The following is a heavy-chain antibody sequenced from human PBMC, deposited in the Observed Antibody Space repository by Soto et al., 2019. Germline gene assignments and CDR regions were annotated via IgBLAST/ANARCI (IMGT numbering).Heavy chain of an antibody. J-gene: IGHJ6*02. CDR2: ISYDGSNK. CDR3: AKALGRGDHVGMDV. D-gene: IGHD4-17*01. Sequence: GALRLSCAVSGFTFSNYAMHWARQAPGKGLEWVAVISYDGSNKYYADSGKGRFTISRDNSKNTLYLQMNSLRAEDTALYYCAKALGRGDHVGMDVWGLGTTVTVYS. CDR1: GFTFSNYA. V-gene: IGHV3-30*18.